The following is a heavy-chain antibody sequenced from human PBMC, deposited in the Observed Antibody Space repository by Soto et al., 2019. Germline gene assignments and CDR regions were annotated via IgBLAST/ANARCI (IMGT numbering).Heavy chain of an antibody. V-gene: IGHV3-30*18. CDR2: ITYEGSQI. CDR3: AKGRGEMNWANYYGLDV. J-gene: IGHJ6*02. Sequence: QVQLVESGGGVVQPGRSLRLSCAASGFTVPRFGMHWVRQAPGKGLEWVALITYEGSQIYYADAVKGRFTSSRDNGDNTLHLQMDNLRTEDTATYFCAKGRGEMNWANYYGLDVWGQGTTVTFSS. CDR1: GFTVPRFG. D-gene: IGHD7-27*01.